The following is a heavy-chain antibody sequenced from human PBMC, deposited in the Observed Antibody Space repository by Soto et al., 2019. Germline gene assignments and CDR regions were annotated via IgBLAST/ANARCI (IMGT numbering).Heavy chain of an antibody. J-gene: IGHJ4*02. Sequence: QVQLVQSGAEVKKPGASVKVSCKASGYTFTSYGISWVRQAPGQGLEWMGWISANNGNTNYTQKLQGRVTMTTDASTSTAYIEMRSLRSDDTAVYYFASARGSYALDYWAQRTLVTVSS. V-gene: IGHV1-18*01. CDR3: ASARGSYALDY. CDR1: GYTFTSYG. CDR2: ISANNGNT. D-gene: IGHD1-26*01.